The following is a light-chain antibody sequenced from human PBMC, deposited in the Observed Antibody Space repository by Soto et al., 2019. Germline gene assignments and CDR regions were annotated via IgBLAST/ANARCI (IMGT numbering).Light chain of an antibody. CDR1: SSDVGGYNY. Sequence: QSALTQPASVSGSPGQSITISCTGTSSDVGGYNYVSWYQQQPGKAPKLMIYEVSKRPSGVSNRFSGSKSGNTASLTISGLQAEDEADYYCSSYTSSSTRVFGGGTKLTVL. V-gene: IGLV2-14*01. CDR3: SSYTSSSTRV. J-gene: IGLJ2*01. CDR2: EVS.